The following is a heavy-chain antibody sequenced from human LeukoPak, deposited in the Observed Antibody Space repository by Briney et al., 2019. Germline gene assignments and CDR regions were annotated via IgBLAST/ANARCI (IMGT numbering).Heavy chain of an antibody. Sequence: GESLNISCKGSGYSFAGYWIGWVRQMAGKGLEWMGIIYPGDSDTRYGPSFQGQVTISADKSISTAYLQWSSLKASDTALYYCARLKEWLAPVQLWGQGTLVTVSS. CDR3: ARLKEWLAPVQL. V-gene: IGHV5-51*01. CDR1: GYSFAGYW. D-gene: IGHD6-19*01. J-gene: IGHJ1*01. CDR2: IYPGDSDT.